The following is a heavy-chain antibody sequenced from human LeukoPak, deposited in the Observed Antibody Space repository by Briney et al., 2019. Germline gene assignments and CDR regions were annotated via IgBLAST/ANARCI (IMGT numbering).Heavy chain of an antibody. CDR1: GGSISSYY. Sequence: SETLSLTCTVSGGSISSYYWSWIRQPPGKGLEWIGYIYYSGSTNYNPSLKSRVTISVDTSKNQFSLKLSSVTAADTAVYYCARGVTMVRGVNFDYWGQGTLVTDSS. CDR3: ARGVTMVRGVNFDY. J-gene: IGHJ4*02. D-gene: IGHD3-10*01. CDR2: IYYSGST. V-gene: IGHV4-59*01.